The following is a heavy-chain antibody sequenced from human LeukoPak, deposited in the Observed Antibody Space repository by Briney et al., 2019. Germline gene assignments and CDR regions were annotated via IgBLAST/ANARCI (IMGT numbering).Heavy chain of an antibody. V-gene: IGHV1-46*01. D-gene: IGHD3-22*01. Sequence: RASVKVSCKASGYTFTSRYMHWVRQAPGQGLEWMGIINPSGGSTSYAQKCQGRVTMTRDTSTSTAYMELSSLRSEDTAVYYCARTYYYDSIGYYNWFDLWGEGSLVTVSS. J-gene: IGHJ5*01. CDR3: ARTYYYDSIGYYNWFDL. CDR1: GYTFTSRY. CDR2: INPSGGST.